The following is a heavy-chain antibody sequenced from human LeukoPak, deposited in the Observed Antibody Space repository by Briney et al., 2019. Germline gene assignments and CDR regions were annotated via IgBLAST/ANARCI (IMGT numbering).Heavy chain of an antibody. D-gene: IGHD3-22*01. Sequence: ASVKVSCKASGYTFTSYYIHWVRQAPGQGLEWMGWINPNSGGTNYAQKFQGRVTMTRDTSISTAYMELSRLRSDDTAVYYCARSPNHYYDSSGYLGYWGQGTLVTVSS. V-gene: IGHV1-2*02. CDR1: GYTFTSYY. J-gene: IGHJ4*02. CDR2: INPNSGGT. CDR3: ARSPNHYYDSSGYLGY.